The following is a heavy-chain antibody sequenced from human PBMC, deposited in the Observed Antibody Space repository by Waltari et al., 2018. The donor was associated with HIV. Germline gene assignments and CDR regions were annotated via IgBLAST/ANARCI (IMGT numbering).Heavy chain of an antibody. CDR2: IDHSGTT. CDR3: ARGGTGFDYVWGSLKPRHLDL. D-gene: IGHD3-16*01. Sequence: QVQLEQWGAGLLKPSETLSLTCAVYVGSFRNYFWTWIRQPPGKGPEWIGEIDHSGTTDYNPTLQNRVVISIDTSKNQFSLKLTSVSASDTAIYYCARGGTGFDYVWGSLKPRHLDLWGQGTLVTVSS. J-gene: IGHJ4*02. CDR1: VGSFRNYF. V-gene: IGHV4-34*02.